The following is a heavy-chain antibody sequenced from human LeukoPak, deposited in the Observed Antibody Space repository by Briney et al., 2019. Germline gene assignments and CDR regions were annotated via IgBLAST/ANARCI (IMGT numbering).Heavy chain of an antibody. J-gene: IGHJ3*02. V-gene: IGHV3-23*01. D-gene: IGHD3-9*01. CDR2: ISGSGGST. Sequence: GGSLRLSCAASGFTFSSYAMSWVRQAPGKGLEWVSAISGSGGSTYYADSVKGRFTISRDNSKNTLYLQMNGLRAEDTAVYYCAKVFSADYDILTGKTSGAFDIWGQGTMVTVSS. CDR3: AKVFSADYDILTGKTSGAFDI. CDR1: GFTFSSYA.